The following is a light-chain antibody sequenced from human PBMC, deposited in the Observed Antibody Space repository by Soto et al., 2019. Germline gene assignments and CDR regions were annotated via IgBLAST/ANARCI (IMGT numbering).Light chain of an antibody. CDR1: SSDVGGYNY. CDR2: EVS. CDR3: SSYAGTNKVV. Sequence: QSALTQPPSASGSPGQSVTISCTGTSSDVGGYNYVSWYQQHPGKAPKLMIYEVSKRPSGVPDRFSGSKSGNTASLSVSGLQGEDEADYYCSSYAGTNKVVFGGGTQLTVL. V-gene: IGLV2-8*01. J-gene: IGLJ3*02.